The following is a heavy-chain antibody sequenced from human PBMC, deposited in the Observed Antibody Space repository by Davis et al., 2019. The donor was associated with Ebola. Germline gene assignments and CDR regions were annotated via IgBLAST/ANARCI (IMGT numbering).Heavy chain of an antibody. V-gene: IGHV4-34*01. CDR1: GGSFSGYY. Sequence: PSETLSLTCAVYGGSFSGYYWSWIRQPPGKGLEWIGEINHSGSTNYNPSLKSRVTISVDTSKNQFSLKLSSVTAADTAVYYCARGYGGNSWGDYFDYWGQGTLVTVSS. D-gene: IGHD4-23*01. J-gene: IGHJ4*02. CDR2: INHSGST. CDR3: ARGYGGNSWGDYFDY.